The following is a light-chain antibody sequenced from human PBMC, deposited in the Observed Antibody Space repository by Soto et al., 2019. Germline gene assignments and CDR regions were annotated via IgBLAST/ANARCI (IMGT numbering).Light chain of an antibody. CDR1: QSVSSNF. CDR3: RQYGRSLASA. J-gene: IGKJ4*01. Sequence: EIVLTQSPGTLSLSPGERATLSCRASQSVSSNFLAWYQEKPGQAPTLLIYGASSRATGIPDRFSGSGSGTDFTLTISTLEPEDFAVYYCRQYGRSLASAIGGGTKVEI. V-gene: IGKV3-20*01. CDR2: GAS.